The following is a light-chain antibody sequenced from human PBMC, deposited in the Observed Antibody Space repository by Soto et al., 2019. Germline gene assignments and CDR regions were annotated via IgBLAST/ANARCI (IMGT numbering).Light chain of an antibody. CDR3: QQYNSWPRT. V-gene: IGKV3D-15*01. CDR2: DIF. Sequence: EIVMAQSSATLSVSPRKRATRPCGASQSVGSDLAWYQRKPGQAPRLVIYDIFTMATGVPTRISGSGSGTEFTLPIISLQSEDVAVDYCQQYNSWPRTFGGGTKV. J-gene: IGKJ4*01. CDR1: QSVGSD.